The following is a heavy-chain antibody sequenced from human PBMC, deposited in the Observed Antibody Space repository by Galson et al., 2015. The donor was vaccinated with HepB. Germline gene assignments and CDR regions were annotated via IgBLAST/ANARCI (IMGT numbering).Heavy chain of an antibody. CDR1: GFTFSSYA. V-gene: IGHV3-64D*06. J-gene: IGHJ3*02. CDR3: VKSGNWAVDTGIDI. Sequence: SLRLSCAASGFTFSSYAMHWVRQAPGKGLEYVSAISSNGGSTYYADSVKGRFTISRDNSKNTLYLQMSSLRAEDTAVYYCVKSGNWAVDTGIDIWGQGTMVTVSS. D-gene: IGHD5-18*01. CDR2: ISSNGGST.